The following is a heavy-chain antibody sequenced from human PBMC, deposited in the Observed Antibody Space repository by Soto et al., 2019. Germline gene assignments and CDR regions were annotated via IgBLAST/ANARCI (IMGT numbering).Heavy chain of an antibody. CDR3: ARDLPGTGIVGATINY. CDR1: GGTFSSYA. Sequence: QVQLVQSGAEVKKPGSSVKVSCKASGGTFSSYAISWVRQAPGQGLEWMGGIIPIFGTANYAQKFQGRVTITADESTSTAYLELSSLRSEDTAVYYCARDLPGTGIVGATINYWGQGTLVTVSS. D-gene: IGHD1-26*01. CDR2: IIPIFGTA. V-gene: IGHV1-69*01. J-gene: IGHJ4*02.